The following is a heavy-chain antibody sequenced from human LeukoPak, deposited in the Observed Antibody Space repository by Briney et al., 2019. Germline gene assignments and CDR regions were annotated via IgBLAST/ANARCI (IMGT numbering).Heavy chain of an antibody. J-gene: IGHJ4*02. V-gene: IGHV1-18*01. CDR1: GYTFTSYG. CDR3: ARAQLYYYDSSGYLRVLDY. D-gene: IGHD3-22*01. Sequence: ASVKVSCKASGYTFTSYGISWVRQAPGQGLEWMGWISAYNGNTNYAQKLQGRVTMTTDTSTGTAYMELRSLRSDDTAVYYCARAQLYYYDSSGYLRVLDYWGQGTLVTVSS. CDR2: ISAYNGNT.